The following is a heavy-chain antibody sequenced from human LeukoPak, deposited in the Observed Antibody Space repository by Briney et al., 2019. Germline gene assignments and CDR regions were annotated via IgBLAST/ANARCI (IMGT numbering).Heavy chain of an antibody. CDR1: GFTFSSYA. CDR2: ISYDGSNK. V-gene: IGHV3-30-3*01. Sequence: PGRSLRLSCAASGFTFSSYAMHWVRQAPGKGLEGVAVISYDGSNKYYADSVKGRFTISRDNSKNTLYLQMNSLRAEDTAVYYCARESAPFSGFDPWGQGTLVTVSS. CDR3: ARESAPFSGFDP. D-gene: IGHD2-15*01. J-gene: IGHJ5*02.